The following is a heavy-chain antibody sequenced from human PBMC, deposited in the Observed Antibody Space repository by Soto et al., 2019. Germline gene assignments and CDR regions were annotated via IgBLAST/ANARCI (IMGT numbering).Heavy chain of an antibody. CDR3: TGEVASGY. D-gene: IGHD7-27*01. CDR1: GFTVSTYG. Sequence: ESGGGVVQPGRSLRLSCAVSGFTVSTYGMHWVRQAPGKGLEWVAVISRDGGTKYYADSVKGRFTISRDNSRNTLFLEMNSLRGDDMAVYYCTGEVASGYWGQGPQVTVSS. CDR2: ISRDGGTK. V-gene: IGHV3-30*03. J-gene: IGHJ4*02.